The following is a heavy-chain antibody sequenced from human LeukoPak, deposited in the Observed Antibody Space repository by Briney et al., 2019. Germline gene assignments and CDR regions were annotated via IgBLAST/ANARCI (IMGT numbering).Heavy chain of an antibody. CDR2: MYHRGST. Sequence: SETLSLTCTVSGYSISSGYFWGWLRQPPGRELEWIASMYHRGSTHYNPSLASLKSRVTISRDTSKNQFSLNLSSVTAADTAVYYCARFCSLYYYGSGSYLRYNWFDPWGQGTLVTVSS. J-gene: IGHJ5*02. V-gene: IGHV4-38-2*02. CDR3: ARFCSLYYYGSGSYLRYNWFDP. D-gene: IGHD3-10*01. CDR1: GYSISSGYF.